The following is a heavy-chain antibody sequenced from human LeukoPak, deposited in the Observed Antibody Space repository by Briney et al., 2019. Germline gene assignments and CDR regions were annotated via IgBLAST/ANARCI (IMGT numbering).Heavy chain of an antibody. D-gene: IGHD3-22*01. CDR3: ARDDIVVALYGMDV. Sequence: SVKVSCKASGGTFSSYAISWVRQAPGQGLEWMGRIIPILGIANYAQKFQGRVTITADKSTSTAYMELSSLRSEDTAVYYCARDDIVVALYGMDVWGQGTTVTVS. V-gene: IGHV1-69*04. CDR2: IIPILGIA. J-gene: IGHJ6*02. CDR1: GGTFSSYA.